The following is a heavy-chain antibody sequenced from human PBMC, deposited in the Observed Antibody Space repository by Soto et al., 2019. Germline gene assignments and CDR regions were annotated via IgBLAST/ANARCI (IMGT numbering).Heavy chain of an antibody. CDR3: AHPRGYGVFDAVDI. CDR1: GFIFSTYA. V-gene: IGHV3-23*01. D-gene: IGHD4-17*01. CDR2: ISSSGDST. J-gene: IGHJ3*02. Sequence: GGSLRLSCAASGFIFSTYAMNWVRQAPGKGLEWVSAISSSGDSTYYAESVRGRFTISRDNSINTLYLQMRSLRPEDTAVYYCAHPRGYGVFDAVDIWGQVTMVTVSS.